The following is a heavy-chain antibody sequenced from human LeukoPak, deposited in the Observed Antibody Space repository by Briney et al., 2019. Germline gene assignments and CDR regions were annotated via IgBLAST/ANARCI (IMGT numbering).Heavy chain of an antibody. D-gene: IGHD2-8*01. J-gene: IGHJ4*02. Sequence: GGSLRLSCAASGFTFSSYAMSWVRQAPGKGLEWVSAISGSGSSTYYADSVKGRFTISRDNSKNTLYLQMNSLRAEDTAVYYCAKSVIHCTNGVCWYDYWGQGTLVTVSS. V-gene: IGHV3-23*01. CDR3: AKSVIHCTNGVCWYDY. CDR1: GFTFSSYA. CDR2: ISGSGSST.